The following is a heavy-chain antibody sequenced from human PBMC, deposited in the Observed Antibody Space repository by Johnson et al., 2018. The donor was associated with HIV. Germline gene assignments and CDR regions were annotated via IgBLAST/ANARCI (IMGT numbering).Heavy chain of an antibody. V-gene: IGHV3-13*01. CDR2: IGTAGDT. J-gene: IGHJ3*01. Sequence: VQLVESGGGLVQPGGSLRLSCAASGFTFSSYDMHWVRQATGKGLEWVSAIGTAGDTYYPGSVKGRFTISRENAKNSLYLQMDSLRPEDTAVDYCARSRHGGIQPSDAFEVWGQGTMVTVSS. D-gene: IGHD3-16*01. CDR1: GFTFSSYD. CDR3: ARSRHGGIQPSDAFEV.